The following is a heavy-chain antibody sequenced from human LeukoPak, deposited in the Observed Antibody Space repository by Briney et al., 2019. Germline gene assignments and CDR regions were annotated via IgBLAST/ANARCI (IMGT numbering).Heavy chain of an antibody. D-gene: IGHD2-21*02. CDR1: GGTFSSYA. Sequence: SVKVSCKASGGTFSSYAISWVRQAPGQGLEWMGRIIPIFGTANYAQKFQGRVTITTDGSTGTAYMELSSLRSEDTAVYYCARDRIVVVTAIPYAFDIWGQGTMVTVSS. J-gene: IGHJ3*02. CDR2: IIPIFGTA. V-gene: IGHV1-69*05. CDR3: ARDRIVVVTAIPYAFDI.